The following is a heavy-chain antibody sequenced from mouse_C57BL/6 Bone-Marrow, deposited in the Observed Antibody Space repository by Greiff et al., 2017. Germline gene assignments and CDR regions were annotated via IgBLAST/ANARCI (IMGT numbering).Heavy chain of an antibody. V-gene: IGHV5-12*01. CDR1: GFTFSDYY. D-gene: IGHD2-5*01. CDR2: ISNGRGST. CDR3: ARLYSNSFDY. J-gene: IGHJ2*01. Sequence: EVQGVESGGGLVQPGGSLKLSCAASGFTFSDYYMYWVRQTPEKRLEWVAYISNGRGSTYYPDTVKGRFTISRDNAKNTLYLQMSRLKSEDTAMYYCARLYSNSFDYWGQGTTLTVSS.